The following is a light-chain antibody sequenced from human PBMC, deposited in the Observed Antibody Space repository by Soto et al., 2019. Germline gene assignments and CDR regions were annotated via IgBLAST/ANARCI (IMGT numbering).Light chain of an antibody. V-gene: IGKV1-39*01. J-gene: IGKJ1*01. CDR2: AAS. CDR1: QNIRDS. CDR3: MQALQTPWT. Sequence: DIQMAQSPSSLSASVGDRITITCRASQNIRDSLNWYQHKPGMAPQLMIFAASNLHSGVPSRFSVSGSGTNFTLKISRVEAEDVGVYYCMQALQTPWTFGQGTKVDNK.